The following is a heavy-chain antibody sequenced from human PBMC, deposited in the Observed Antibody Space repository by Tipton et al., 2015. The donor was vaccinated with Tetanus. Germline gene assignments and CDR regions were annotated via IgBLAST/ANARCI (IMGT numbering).Heavy chain of an antibody. CDR1: GFTFSSYA. CDR2: ISYDGSNN. J-gene: IGHJ4*02. CDR3: AREPYGDSPSYFDY. Sequence: SLRLSCAASGFTFSSYAMHWVRQAPGKGLEWVAVISYDGSNNYYADSVKGRFTISRDNSKNTLYLQMNSLRAEDTAVYYCAREPYGDSPSYFDYWGQGTLVTVSS. V-gene: IGHV3-30*04. D-gene: IGHD4-17*01.